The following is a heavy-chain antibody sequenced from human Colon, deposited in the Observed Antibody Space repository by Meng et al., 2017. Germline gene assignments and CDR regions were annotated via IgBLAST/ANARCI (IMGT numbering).Heavy chain of an antibody. CDR1: GLTFSSRG. CDR3: GTDTSGSDTPPLDD. V-gene: IGHV3-23*01. J-gene: IGHJ4*02. D-gene: IGHD6-19*01. CDR2: ITNSGVGT. Sequence: GESLKISCAASGLTFSSRGMRWVRQAPGKGLEWLSAITNSGVGTFYADSVKGRFTISRDNSKNTLYLQMSSLRAEDTAVYYCGTDTSGSDTPPLDDWGQGTLVTVSS.